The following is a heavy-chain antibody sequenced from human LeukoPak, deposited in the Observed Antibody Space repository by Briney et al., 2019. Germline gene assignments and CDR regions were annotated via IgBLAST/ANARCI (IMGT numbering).Heavy chain of an antibody. Sequence: PGRSLRLSCAVSGSGFTFRGNGMHWVRQAPGKGLEWVAVIWYDGSKTYYADSVKGRFTISRDNSQNTLYLQMNNLRAEDTAVYYCARRLGRGDGSGSYVFDYWGQGALVTASS. D-gene: IGHD3-10*01. V-gene: IGHV3-33*01. J-gene: IGHJ4*02. CDR1: GSGFTFRGNG. CDR3: ARRLGRGDGSGSYVFDY. CDR2: IWYDGSKT.